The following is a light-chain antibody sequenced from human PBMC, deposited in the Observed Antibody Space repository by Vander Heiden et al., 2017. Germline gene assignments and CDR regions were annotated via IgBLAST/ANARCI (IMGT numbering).Light chain of an antibody. Sequence: VIWMTQSPSLVSASTGDRVTISCRMSQDISRHLAWFQQKPGKAPELLIYAASTLQSGVPSRFSGGGSGTDFSLTISPLQSEDFATYFCLHYHNFPHTFGQGTRVKIK. CDR3: LHYHNFPHT. CDR1: QDISRH. J-gene: IGKJ2*01. CDR2: AAS. V-gene: IGKV1D-8*01.